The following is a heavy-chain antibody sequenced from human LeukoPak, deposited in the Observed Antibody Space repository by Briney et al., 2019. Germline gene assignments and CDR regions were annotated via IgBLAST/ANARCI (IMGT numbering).Heavy chain of an antibody. CDR3: ARHLAAAGYNDY. CDR2: IHPGDSET. D-gene: IGHD6-13*01. Sequence: GESLKISCKASGYSFTTYWIGWVRQMPGKGLEWMGIIHPGDSETRYSPSFQGQVTISADKSISTAYLQWSSLKASDTAMYYCARHLAAAGYNDYWGQGTLVTVSS. J-gene: IGHJ4*02. CDR1: GYSFTTYW. V-gene: IGHV5-51*01.